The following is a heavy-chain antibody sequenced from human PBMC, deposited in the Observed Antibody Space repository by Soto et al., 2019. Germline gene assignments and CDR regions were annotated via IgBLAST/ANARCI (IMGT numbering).Heavy chain of an antibody. J-gene: IGHJ4*02. D-gene: IGHD1-26*01. CDR2: IWYDGSNK. CDR1: GFTFSSYG. CDR3: ARDPTTGNDY. Sequence: QVQLVESGGGVVQPGRSLRLSCAASGFTFSSYGMHWVRQAPGKGLEWVAVIWYDGSNKYYADSVKGRFTISRDNSKNTLYLQINSLRAEDTAVYYCARDPTTGNDYWGQGTLVTVSS. V-gene: IGHV3-33*01.